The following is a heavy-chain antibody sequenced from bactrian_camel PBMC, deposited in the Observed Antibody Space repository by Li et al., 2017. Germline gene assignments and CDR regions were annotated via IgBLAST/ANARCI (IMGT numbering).Heavy chain of an antibody. CDR2: IRSVDGSL. Sequence: HVQLVESGGGSVEAGGSLRLSCVGSGYCMGWFRQAPGKEREGVAAIRSVDGSLNYADSVKGRFTISKDNAKNLLYLQMDNLKPEDTGMYYCAAGAGRGYTPSCTPVSAEYTYWGQGTQVTVS. D-gene: IGHD2*01. V-gene: IGHV3S63*01. CDR1: GYC. J-gene: IGHJ4*01. CDR3: AAGAGRGYTPSCTPVSAEYTY.